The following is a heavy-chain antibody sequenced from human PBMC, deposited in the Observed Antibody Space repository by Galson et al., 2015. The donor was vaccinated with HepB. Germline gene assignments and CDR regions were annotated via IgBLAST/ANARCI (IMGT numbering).Heavy chain of an antibody. J-gene: IGHJ6*02. V-gene: IGHV3-11*01. CDR1: GFTFSDYY. Sequence: SLRLSCAASGFTFSDYYMSWIRQAPGKGLEWLSYISGRTNMIYYADSVKGRFTVSRDNAKNSVYLQMNSLRAEDTAVYYCARGGEQIAIFGGYYGMDVWGQGTTVIVSS. CDR3: ARGGEQIAIFGGYYGMDV. D-gene: IGHD3-3*01. CDR2: ISGRTNMI.